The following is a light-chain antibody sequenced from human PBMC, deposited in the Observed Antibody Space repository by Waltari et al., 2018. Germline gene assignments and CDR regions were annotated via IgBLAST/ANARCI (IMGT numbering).Light chain of an antibody. CDR3: QQSYSTLIT. J-gene: IGKJ3*01. V-gene: IGKV1-39*01. Sequence: DIQLTQSPSSLPASVGDRVTITCRASQSITTYLNWYQQKPGKAPKLLIYDASSLQSGVPSRFSGSGSGTDFTLTISSLQPEDFATYYCQQSYSTLITFGPGTKVEIK. CDR2: DAS. CDR1: QSITTY.